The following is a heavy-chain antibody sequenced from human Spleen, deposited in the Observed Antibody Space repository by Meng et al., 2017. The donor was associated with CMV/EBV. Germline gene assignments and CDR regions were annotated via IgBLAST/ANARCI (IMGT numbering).Heavy chain of an antibody. CDR3: ARESSSSHALDV. Sequence: CAASGFTFSVYSMNWVRQAPGKGLEWVSSISSSSSFIYYGDSVKGRLTISRDNAENSLYLQMNGLRAEDTAVYYCARESSSSHALDVWGQGTTVTVSS. D-gene: IGHD2-2*01. J-gene: IGHJ6*02. CDR1: GFTFSVYS. V-gene: IGHV3-21*06. CDR2: ISSSSSFI.